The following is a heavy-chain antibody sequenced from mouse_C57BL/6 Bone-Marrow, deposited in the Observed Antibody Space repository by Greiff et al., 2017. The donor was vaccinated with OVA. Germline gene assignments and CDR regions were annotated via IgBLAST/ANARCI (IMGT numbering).Heavy chain of an antibody. Sequence: QVQLQQPGAELVMPGASVKLSCKASGYTFTSYWMHWVKQRPGQGLEWIGETDPSDSYTNYNQKFKGKSTLTVDKSSSTAYMQLSSLTSEDSAVYYCASSDYYAMDYWGQGTSVTVSS. D-gene: IGHD6-1*01. CDR3: ASSDYYAMDY. V-gene: IGHV1-69*01. J-gene: IGHJ4*01. CDR1: GYTFTSYW. CDR2: TDPSDSYT.